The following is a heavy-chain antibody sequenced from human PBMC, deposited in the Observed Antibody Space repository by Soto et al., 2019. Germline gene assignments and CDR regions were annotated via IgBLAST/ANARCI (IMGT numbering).Heavy chain of an antibody. V-gene: IGHV1-69*01. D-gene: IGHD3-9*01. CDR1: GGTFSSYA. CDR2: IIPIFGTA. CDR3: ARVYYDILTGYNKRDWYFDL. J-gene: IGHJ2*01. Sequence: QVQLVQSGAEVKKPGSSVKVSCKASGGTFSSYAISWVRQAPGQGLEWMGGIIPIFGTANYAQKFQGRVTITADESTSTAYRELSSLRSEDTAVYYCARVYYDILTGYNKRDWYFDLWGRGTLVTVSS.